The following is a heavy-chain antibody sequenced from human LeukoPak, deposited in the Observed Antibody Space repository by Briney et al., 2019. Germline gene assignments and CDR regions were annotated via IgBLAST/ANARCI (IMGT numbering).Heavy chain of an antibody. J-gene: IGHJ4*02. CDR3: ARGAINSFTTVTSFDY. Sequence: ASVKVSCKASGYTLTSYDINWVRQAAGQGLEWMGWMNPNSDNTDYAQKFQGRVTLLRNTSINTAYMEVSSLRSEDTAVYYCARGAINSFTTVTSFDYWGQGTPVTVSS. V-gene: IGHV1-8*03. CDR2: MNPNSDNT. D-gene: IGHD4-17*01. CDR1: GYTLTSYD.